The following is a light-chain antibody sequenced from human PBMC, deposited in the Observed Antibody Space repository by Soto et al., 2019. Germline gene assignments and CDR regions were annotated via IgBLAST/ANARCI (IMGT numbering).Light chain of an antibody. CDR1: SSNIGAGYD. Sequence: QPVLTQPPSVSGAPGQGVTISCTGSSSNIGAGYDVHWYQQLPGTAPKLLIYGNNNRPSGVPDRFSGSKSGTSASLAITGLQAEDEADYYCQSYDSSRSGYMVFGGGTKLTVL. CDR3: QSYDSSRSGYMV. CDR2: GNN. J-gene: IGLJ3*02. V-gene: IGLV1-40*01.